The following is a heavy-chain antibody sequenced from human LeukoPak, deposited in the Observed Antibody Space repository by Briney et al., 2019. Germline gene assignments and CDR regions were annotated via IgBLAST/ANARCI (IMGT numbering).Heavy chain of an antibody. CDR1: GFTFSSYS. D-gene: IGHD3-16*01. V-gene: IGHV3-21*01. CDR3: ARDGRGRRWFDP. CDR2: ISSSSSYI. Sequence: PGGSLRLSFAASGFTFSSYSMNWVRQAPGKGLEWVSSISSSSSYIYYADSVKGRFTISRDNAKNSLYLQMNSLRAEDTAVYYCARDGRGRRWFDPWGQGTLVTVSS. J-gene: IGHJ5*02.